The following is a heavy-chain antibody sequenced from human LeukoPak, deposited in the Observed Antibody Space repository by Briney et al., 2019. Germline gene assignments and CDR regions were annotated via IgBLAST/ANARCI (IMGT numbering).Heavy chain of an antibody. CDR3: ARGGVVVVAATGNWFDP. Sequence: SDTLSLTCAVYGESFSGYYWSWTRDPPQKGLEWIGDINHSGSTNYNPSLKSRVTISVDTSKNQFSLKLSSVTAADTAVYYCARGGVVVVAATGNWFDPWGQGTLVTVSS. V-gene: IGHV4-34*01. D-gene: IGHD2-15*01. J-gene: IGHJ5*02. CDR1: GESFSGYY. CDR2: INHSGST.